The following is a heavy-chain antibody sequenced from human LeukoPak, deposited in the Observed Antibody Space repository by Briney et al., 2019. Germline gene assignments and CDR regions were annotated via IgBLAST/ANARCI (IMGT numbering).Heavy chain of an antibody. CDR3: ARGAVAVRNAFDI. CDR1: GDSVSSNSAA. Sequence: SQTLSLTCAISGDSVSSNSAAWNWIRQSPSRGLEWLGRTYYSSKWYNDYAVSVTSRITINPDTSKNQFSLQLNSVTPEDTVLYYCARGAVAVRNAFDIWGQGTMVTVSS. J-gene: IGHJ3*02. D-gene: IGHD6-19*01. V-gene: IGHV6-1*01. CDR2: TYYSSKWYN.